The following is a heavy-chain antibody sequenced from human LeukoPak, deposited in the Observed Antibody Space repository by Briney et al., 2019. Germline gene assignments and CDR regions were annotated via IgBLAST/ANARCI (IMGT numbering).Heavy chain of an antibody. D-gene: IGHD2-15*01. CDR1: GGSISSGGYS. CDR2: IYHSGST. Sequence: PSETLSLTCAVSGGSISSGGYSWSWIRQPPGKGLEWIGYIYHSGSTYYNPSLKSRVTISVDRSKNQFSLKLSSVTAADTAVYYCARGQGVGHFDLWGRGTLVTVSS. J-gene: IGHJ2*01. CDR3: ARGQGVGHFDL. V-gene: IGHV4-30-2*01.